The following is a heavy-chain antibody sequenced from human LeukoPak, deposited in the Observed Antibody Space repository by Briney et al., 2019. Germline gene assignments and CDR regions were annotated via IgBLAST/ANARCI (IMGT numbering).Heavy chain of an antibody. D-gene: IGHD3-22*01. CDR3: AKDSGYYDSSGPSTNAFDT. CDR1: AFTFSNYG. J-gene: IGHJ3*02. Sequence: GGSLRLSCAASAFTFSNYGMHWVRQAPGKGLEWVAFIRNDGSNKYYADSVKGRFTISSDNSKNTLYLQMNSPRAEDTAVYYSAKDSGYYDSSGPSTNAFDTWGQGTMVTVSS. CDR2: IRNDGSNK. V-gene: IGHV3-30*02.